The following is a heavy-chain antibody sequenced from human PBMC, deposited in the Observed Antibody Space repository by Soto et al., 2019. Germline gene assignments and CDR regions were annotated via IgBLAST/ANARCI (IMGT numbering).Heavy chain of an antibody. D-gene: IGHD3-16*02. CDR1: GFTFSSYG. CDR2: IWYDGSNK. V-gene: IGHV3-33*01. J-gene: IGHJ4*02. Sequence: PGGSLRLSCAASGFTFSSYGMHWVRQAPGKGLEWVAVIWYDGSNKYYADSVKGRFTISRDNSKNTLYLQMNSLRAEDTAVYHCARQPKRDDYVWGGYRPLDYWGQGTLVTVSS. CDR3: ARQPKRDDYVWGGYRPLDY.